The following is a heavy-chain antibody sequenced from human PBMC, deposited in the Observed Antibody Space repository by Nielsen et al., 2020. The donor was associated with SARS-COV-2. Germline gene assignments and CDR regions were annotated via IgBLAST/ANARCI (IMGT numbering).Heavy chain of an antibody. J-gene: IGHJ6*02. CDR1: GFSLTTRGTR. V-gene: IGHV2-70*04. CDR2: IDWDDDK. CDR3: ARDLSSGYGMDV. Sequence: SGPTLVKPTQTLTLTCTFSGFSLTTRGTRVSWVRQPPGKALEWLARIDWDDDKFYNTSLKTRLSISRATLEDQVVLTMTNMDPVDTATYYCARDLSSGYGMDVWGQGISVTVSS.